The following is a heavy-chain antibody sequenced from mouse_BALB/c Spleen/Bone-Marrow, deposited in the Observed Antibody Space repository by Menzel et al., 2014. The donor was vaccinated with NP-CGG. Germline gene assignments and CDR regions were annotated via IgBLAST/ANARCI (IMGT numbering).Heavy chain of an antibody. CDR1: GYTFTSYV. V-gene: IGHV1-14*01. J-gene: IGHJ3*01. D-gene: IGHD2-4*01. Sequence: EVQLVESGPELVKPGASVKMSCKASGYTFTSYVMHWVKQKPGQGLEWIGHINPYNDGTKYNEKFKGKATLTSDKSSSTAYMELSSPPSEDAAVYYYARGGDYDWFAYWGQGTLVTVSA. CDR3: ARGGDYDWFAY. CDR2: INPYNDGT.